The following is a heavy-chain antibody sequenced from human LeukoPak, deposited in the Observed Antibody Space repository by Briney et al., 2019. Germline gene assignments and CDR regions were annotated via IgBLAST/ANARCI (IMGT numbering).Heavy chain of an antibody. J-gene: IGHJ3*02. CDR3: ARETYYYDSSGYKEDAFDI. CDR1: GGSISSYY. V-gene: IGHV4-59*01. D-gene: IGHD3-22*01. Sequence: SETLSLTCTVSGGSISSYYWSWIRQPPGKGLEWIGYIDYSGSTNYNPSLKSRVTISVDTSKNQFSLKLSSVTAADTAVYYCARETYYYDSSGYKEDAFDIWGQGTMVTVSS. CDR2: IDYSGST.